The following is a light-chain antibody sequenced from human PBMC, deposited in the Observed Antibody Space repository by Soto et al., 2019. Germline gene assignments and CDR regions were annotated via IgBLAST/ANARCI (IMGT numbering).Light chain of an antibody. CDR2: GAS. CDR1: QSVSSN. Sequence: IVMTQSPVTLSVSPGERATLSCRASQSVSSNIAWYQQKPGQAPRLLIYGASTRASGIPARFSGSGSGTEFTLTISSLQSEDFAVYYCKQYNDCPPLTFGGGTKVDIK. CDR3: KQYNDCPPLT. J-gene: IGKJ4*01. V-gene: IGKV3-15*01.